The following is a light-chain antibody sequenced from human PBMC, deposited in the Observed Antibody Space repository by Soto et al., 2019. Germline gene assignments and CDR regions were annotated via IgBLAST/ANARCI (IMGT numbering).Light chain of an antibody. J-gene: IGLJ2*01. Sequence: QSVLTQPPSASGSPGQSVTISCTGTSSDVGGYNYVSWYQQHPGKAPKLMIYEVSKRPSGVPDRFSGSKSGNTASLTVSGLQAEDEADYYWSSYAGSNRGVFGGGTKLTVL. V-gene: IGLV2-8*01. CDR2: EVS. CDR3: SSYAGSNRGV. CDR1: SSDVGGYNY.